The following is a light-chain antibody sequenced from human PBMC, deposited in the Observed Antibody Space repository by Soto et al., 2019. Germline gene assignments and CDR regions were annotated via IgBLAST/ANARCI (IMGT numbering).Light chain of an antibody. CDR2: DAS. J-gene: IGKJ2*01. V-gene: IGKV1-5*01. CDR1: QSITNC. CDR3: PQHNPYPPYT. Sequence: DIQMTQSPSTLSASVGDRVTITCRASQSITNCLVLYQQKPGKAPKLLIFDASSFRSGGPSRFSGSGSGTEFNIIIISLQPEDFATYYCPQHNPYPPYTFGQGTKLEIK.